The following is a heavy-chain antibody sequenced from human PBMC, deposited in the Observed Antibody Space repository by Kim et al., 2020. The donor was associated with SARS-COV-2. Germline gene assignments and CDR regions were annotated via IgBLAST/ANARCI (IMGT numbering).Heavy chain of an antibody. CDR2: IYYSGST. CDR3: ASGSYTPYWGYYFDY. J-gene: IGHJ4*02. D-gene: IGHD1-26*01. V-gene: IGHV4-59*13. CDR1: GGSISSYY. Sequence: SETLSLTCTVSGGSISSYYWSWIRQPPGKGLEWIGYIYYSGSTNYNPSLKSRVTISVDTSKNQFSLKLSSVTAADTAVYYCASGSYTPYWGYYFDYWGQGTLVTVSS.